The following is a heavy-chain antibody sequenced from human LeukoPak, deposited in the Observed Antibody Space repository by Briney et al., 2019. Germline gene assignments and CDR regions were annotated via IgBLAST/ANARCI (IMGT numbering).Heavy chain of an antibody. Sequence: PSQTLSLTCTVSGGSISSGDYYWSWIRQPPGKGLEWIGYIYYSGSTYYNPSLKSRVTISVDTSKNQFSLELSSVTAADTAVYYCARSVVPAAIRFDPWGQGTLVTVSS. J-gene: IGHJ5*02. D-gene: IGHD2-2*02. CDR1: GGSISSGDYY. CDR3: ARSVVPAAIRFDP. CDR2: IYYSGST. V-gene: IGHV4-30-4*01.